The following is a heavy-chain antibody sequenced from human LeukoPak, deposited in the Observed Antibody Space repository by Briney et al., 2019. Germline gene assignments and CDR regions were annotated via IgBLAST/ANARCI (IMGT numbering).Heavy chain of an antibody. V-gene: IGHV1-69*05. CDR2: IIPIFGTA. D-gene: IGHD6-6*01. CDR1: GGTFSSYA. J-gene: IGHJ6*03. Sequence: GSSVKVSCKASGGTFSSYAISWVRQAPGQGLEWMGGIIPIFGTANYAQKFQGRVTITTDESTSTAYMELSSLRSEDTAVYYCARARYSSSPLRGYYYMDVWGKGTTVTVSS. CDR3: ARARYSSSPLRGYYYMDV.